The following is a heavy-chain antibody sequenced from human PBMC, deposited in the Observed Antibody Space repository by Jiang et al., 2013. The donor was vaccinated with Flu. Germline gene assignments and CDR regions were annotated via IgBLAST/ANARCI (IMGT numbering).Heavy chain of an antibody. CDR3: AGISTGGYDSKFDS. V-gene: IGHV1-69*01. J-gene: IGHJ4*02. D-gene: IGHD5-12*01. CDR2: AIPILGRE. CDR1: GGTFGSSS. Sequence: VQLVESGAEVKKPGSSVKVSCKASGGTFGSSSISWVRQAPGQGLEWMGGAIPILGREFYAQQFQGRLAITADGSTGTVYLELNSLRSEDTAVYFCAGISTGGYDSKFDSWGQGTLVTVSS.